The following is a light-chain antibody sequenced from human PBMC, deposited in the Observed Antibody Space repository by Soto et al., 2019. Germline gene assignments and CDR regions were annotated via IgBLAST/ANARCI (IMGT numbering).Light chain of an antibody. Sequence: QSALTQPASVSGSPGQSITISCTGTSSDVGDYNYVSWYQQHPGKAPKLMIYDVSYRPSGISNRFSGSKSGNTASLTISGLQAEDEADYYCSSYTGSDTLSFGGGTKLTVL. J-gene: IGLJ2*01. V-gene: IGLV2-14*03. CDR1: SSDVGDYNY. CDR2: DVS. CDR3: SSYTGSDTLS.